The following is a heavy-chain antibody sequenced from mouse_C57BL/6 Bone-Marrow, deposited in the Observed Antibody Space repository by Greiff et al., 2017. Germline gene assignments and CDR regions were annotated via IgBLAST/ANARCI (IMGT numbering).Heavy chain of an antibody. V-gene: IGHV1-59*01. D-gene: IGHD2-3*01. CDR3: ARWWLLTSKAMDY. CDR1: GYTFTSYW. Sequence: QVQLQQPGAELVRPGTSVKLSCKASGYTFTSYWMHWVKQRPGQGLEWIGVIDPSDSYTNYNQKFKGKATLTVDTSSSTAYMQLSSLTSEDSAVYYCARWWLLTSKAMDYWGQGTSVTVSS. CDR2: IDPSDSYT. J-gene: IGHJ4*01.